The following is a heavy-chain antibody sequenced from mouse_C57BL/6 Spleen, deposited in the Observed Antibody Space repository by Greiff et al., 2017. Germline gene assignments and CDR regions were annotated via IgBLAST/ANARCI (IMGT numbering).Heavy chain of an antibody. CDR3: ARDEGDSWFAY. V-gene: IGHV5-4*01. D-gene: IGHD3-3*01. J-gene: IGHJ3*01. CDR1: GFTFSSYA. Sequence: DVKLVESGGGLVKPGGSLKLSCAASGFTFSSYAMSWVRQTPEKRLEWVATISDGGSYTYYPDNVKGRFTISRDNAKNNLYLQMSHLKSEDTAMYYCARDEGDSWFAYWGQGTLVTVSA. CDR2: ISDGGSYT.